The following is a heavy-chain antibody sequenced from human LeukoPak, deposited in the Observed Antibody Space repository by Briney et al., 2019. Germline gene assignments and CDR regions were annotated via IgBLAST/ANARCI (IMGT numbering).Heavy chain of an antibody. D-gene: IGHD1-26*01. J-gene: IGHJ4*02. V-gene: IGHV3-48*03. CDR1: GFTFSSYE. CDR3: AKDLRGTFIGDFDS. Sequence: SGGSLRLSCAASGFTFSSYEMNWVRQAPGKGLEWVSYISSSGSTIYYADSVKGRFTISRDNAKNSLYLQMNSLRAEDTAVYYCAKDLRGTFIGDFDSWGQGTLVTVSS. CDR2: ISSSGSTI.